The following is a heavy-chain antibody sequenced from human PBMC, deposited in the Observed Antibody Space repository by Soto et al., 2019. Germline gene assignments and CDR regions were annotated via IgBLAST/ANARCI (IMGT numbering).Heavy chain of an antibody. CDR3: ATIPRRGYSYGIDY. D-gene: IGHD2-21*02. CDR1: GGSISSGTSS. CDR2: IYFTGAT. Sequence: SETLSLTCHVSGGSISSGTSSLPWIRQHPGEGLEWIGHIYFTGATYSNPSLRSRLSMSVDTSKTHFSLKLTSVTAADTATYYCATIPRRGYSYGIDYWGPGTLVTVSS. V-gene: IGHV4-31*03. J-gene: IGHJ4*02.